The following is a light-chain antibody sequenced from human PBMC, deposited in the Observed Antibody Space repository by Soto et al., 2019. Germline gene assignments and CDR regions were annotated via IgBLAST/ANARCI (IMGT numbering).Light chain of an antibody. CDR1: QSITGY. CDR3: QQSLGIPYT. Sequence: DIQMTQSPSSQSASVGDRVTITCRASQSITGYLNWYQQKPGKAPKLLIYAASSLQSGVPSRFSGSGSGTDFTLTISSLQRDDFATYFCQQSLGIPYTFGQGTRLET. V-gene: IGKV1-39*01. J-gene: IGKJ2*01. CDR2: AAS.